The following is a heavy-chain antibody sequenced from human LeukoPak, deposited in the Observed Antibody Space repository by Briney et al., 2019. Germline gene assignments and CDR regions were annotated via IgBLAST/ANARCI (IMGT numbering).Heavy chain of an antibody. CDR3: AREDYVWGSYRY. CDR1: GGSFSGYY. J-gene: IGHJ4*02. CDR2: INHSGST. D-gene: IGHD3-16*02. V-gene: IGHV4-34*01. Sequence: SETLSLTCAVYGGSFSGYYWSWIRQPPGKGLEWIGEINHSGSTNYNPSLKSRVTISVDTSKNQFSLKLSSVTAADTAVYYCAREDYVWGSYRYWGQGTLVTVSS.